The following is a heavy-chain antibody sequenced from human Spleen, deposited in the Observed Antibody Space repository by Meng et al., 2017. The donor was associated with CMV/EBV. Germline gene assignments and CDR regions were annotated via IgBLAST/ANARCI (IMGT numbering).Heavy chain of an antibody. CDR3: ARDQASTPPGIDYLGMDV. J-gene: IGHJ6*02. CDR2: INTDGRTI. CDR1: GFTFNIYY. V-gene: IGHV3-11*01. Sequence: GGSLRLSCAASGFTFNIYYMSWIRQAPGKGLEWVSSINTDGRTIDYADSVKGRFTISRDNAKNSLDLQMNSLRVEDTALYYCARDQASTPPGIDYLGMDVWGQGTTVTVSS. D-gene: IGHD1-14*01.